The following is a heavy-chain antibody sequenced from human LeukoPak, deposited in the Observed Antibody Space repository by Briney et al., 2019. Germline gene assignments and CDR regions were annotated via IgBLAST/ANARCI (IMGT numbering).Heavy chain of an antibody. CDR2: ISYDGSNK. J-gene: IGHJ5*02. CDR1: GFSFSSFA. Sequence: PGGSRRLPCAASGFSFSSFAMPGVPKAPGKGREWVAVISYDGSNKYSADSVKGRFTISGDNSKNTLYLQMNSLRAEDTAVYYCARGARIAVAGNWVDPWGQGTLVTVSS. V-gene: IGHV3-30-3*01. D-gene: IGHD6-19*01. CDR3: ARGARIAVAGNWVDP.